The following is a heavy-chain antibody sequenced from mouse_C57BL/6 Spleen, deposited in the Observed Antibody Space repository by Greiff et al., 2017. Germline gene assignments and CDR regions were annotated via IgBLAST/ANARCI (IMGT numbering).Heavy chain of an antibody. CDR1: GYTFTSYW. V-gene: IGHV1-64*01. CDR2: IHPNSGST. J-gene: IGHJ4*01. Sequence: VQLQQPGAELVKPGASVKLSCKASGYTFTSYWMHWVKQRPGQGLEWIGMIHPNSGSTNYNEKFKSKATLTVDKSSSTAYMQLSSRTSEDSAVYYCARVVTGYAMDDWGQGTSVTVSS. CDR3: ARVVTGYAMDD. D-gene: IGHD2-3*01.